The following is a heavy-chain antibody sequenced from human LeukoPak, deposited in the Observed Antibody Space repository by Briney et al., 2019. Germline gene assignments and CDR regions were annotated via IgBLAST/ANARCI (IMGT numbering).Heavy chain of an antibody. CDR2: IKQDESEK. Sequence: GESLRLSCVASGFSLRNYWMSWVRQAPRKGLEWVANIKQDESEKYYVDSVKGRFTISRDNAKNSLYLQMNSLRAEDTAVYYCARALDSSSSRYQAFEYWGQGTLVTVSS. CDR3: ARALDSSSSRYQAFEY. J-gene: IGHJ4*02. CDR1: GFSLRNYW. V-gene: IGHV3-7*01. D-gene: IGHD2-2*01.